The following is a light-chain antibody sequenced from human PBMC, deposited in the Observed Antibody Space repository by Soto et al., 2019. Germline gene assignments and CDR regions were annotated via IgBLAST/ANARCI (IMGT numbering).Light chain of an antibody. CDR3: QQYNSYRWT. Sequence: DFLMTQSPSTLSASVGDRVTITCRASQSISDQLAWYQQKPGNAPKLLIYKASSLQSGVPSRFSGSGSGTEFTLTIISLQPDDFAMYYCQQYNSYRWTFGQGTKVEIK. J-gene: IGKJ1*01. V-gene: IGKV1-5*03. CDR2: KAS. CDR1: QSISDQ.